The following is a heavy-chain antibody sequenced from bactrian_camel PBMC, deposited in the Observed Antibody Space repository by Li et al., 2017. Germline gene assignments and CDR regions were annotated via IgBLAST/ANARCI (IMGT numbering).Heavy chain of an antibody. V-gene: IGHV3S40*01. Sequence: VQLVESGGGLVQPGRSLTLSCAASGFTFRHYAMAWLRQAPGKGLEWVSTIDTGDVAYEANSLKGRFTISRDNAQNTVYLHLNSVKPEDTAMYYCLKYPTPTYRQYGQPDYRGQGTQVTVS. CDR1: GFTFRHYA. CDR2: IDTGDVA. CDR3: LKYPTPTYRQYGQPDY. J-gene: IGHJ4*01. D-gene: IGHD2*01.